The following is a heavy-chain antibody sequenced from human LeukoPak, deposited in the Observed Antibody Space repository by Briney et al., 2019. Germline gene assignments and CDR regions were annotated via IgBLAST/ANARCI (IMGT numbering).Heavy chain of an antibody. Sequence: ASVKVSCKASGYTFTGYYMHWVRQAPGQGLEWMGIINPSGGSTSYAQKFQGRVTMTRDTSTSTVYMELSSLRSEDTAVYYCARDRGEALLWFGELSSTFDYWGQGTLVTVSS. J-gene: IGHJ4*02. CDR2: INPSGGST. CDR3: ARDRGEALLWFGELSSTFDY. V-gene: IGHV1-46*01. CDR1: GYTFTGYY. D-gene: IGHD3-10*01.